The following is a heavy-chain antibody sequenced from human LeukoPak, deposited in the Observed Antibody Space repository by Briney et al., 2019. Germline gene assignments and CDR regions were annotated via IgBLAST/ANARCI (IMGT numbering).Heavy chain of an antibody. CDR1: GYTFSSYA. CDR2: IIPIFGTA. Sequence: SVKVSCKASGYTFSSYAISWVRQAPGQGLEWMGRIIPIFGTANYAQKFQGRVTITTDESTSTAYMELSSLRSEDTAVYYCARDLGDYGDYGATGIWGQGTMVTVSS. J-gene: IGHJ3*02. D-gene: IGHD4-17*01. V-gene: IGHV1-69*05. CDR3: ARDLGDYGDYGATGI.